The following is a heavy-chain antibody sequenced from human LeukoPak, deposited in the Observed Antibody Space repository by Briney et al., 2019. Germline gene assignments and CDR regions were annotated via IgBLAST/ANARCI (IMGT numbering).Heavy chain of an antibody. J-gene: IGHJ4*02. V-gene: IGHV3-21*01. CDR1: GFTFSSYS. CDR2: ISSSSSYI. Sequence: GGSLRLSCAASGFTFSSYSMNWVRQAPGKGLEWVSSISSSSSYIYYADSVKGRFTISRDNAKNSLYLQMNSLRAEDTAVYYCARDMGVGATPFDYWGQGTLVTVSS. CDR3: ARDMGVGATPFDY. D-gene: IGHD1-26*01.